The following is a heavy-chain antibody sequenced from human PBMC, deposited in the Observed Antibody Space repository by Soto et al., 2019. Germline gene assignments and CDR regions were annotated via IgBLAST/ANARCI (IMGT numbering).Heavy chain of an antibody. CDR2: IYHSGST. CDR3: ARGYYGGNYVYFQH. J-gene: IGHJ1*01. CDR1: GGSIRSSNW. D-gene: IGHD4-17*01. Sequence: QVQLQESGPGLVKPSGILSLTCAVSGGSIRSSNWWSWVRQPPGKGREWIGEIYHSGSTNYNPSLKSRVTISVDKSINQFYLKPSSVTAADTAVYYCARGYYGGNYVYFQHWGQGTLVTVSS. V-gene: IGHV4-4*02.